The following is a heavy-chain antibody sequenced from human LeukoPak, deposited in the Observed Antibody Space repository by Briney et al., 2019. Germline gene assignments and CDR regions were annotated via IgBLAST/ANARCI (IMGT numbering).Heavy chain of an antibody. D-gene: IGHD3-9*01. V-gene: IGHV4-38-2*02. CDR3: ARDKEYYDILTGYYKTDAFDI. CDR1: GYSISSGYY. Sequence: PSETLSLTCTVSGYSISSGYYWGWIRPPPGKGLEWIGSIYHSGSTYYNPSLKSRVTISVDTSKNQFSLKLSSVTAADTAVYYCARDKEYYDILTGYYKTDAFDIWGQGTMVTVSS. CDR2: IYHSGST. J-gene: IGHJ3*02.